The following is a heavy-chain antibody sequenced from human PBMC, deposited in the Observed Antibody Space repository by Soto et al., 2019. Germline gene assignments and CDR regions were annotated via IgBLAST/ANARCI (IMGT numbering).Heavy chain of an antibody. Sequence: VQLVESGGGVVQPGKSVRLSCAASGFTFRNYGMHWVRQAPGKGLECVAVIWYDGSDKYYVDSVKGRFTISRDNSKNTLYLRMNSLRAEDMAVYYCARGGPNGSHFDYWGQGTLVTVSS. CDR2: IWYDGSDK. D-gene: IGHD1-1*01. CDR1: GFTFRNYG. CDR3: ARGGPNGSHFDY. J-gene: IGHJ4*02. V-gene: IGHV3-33*01.